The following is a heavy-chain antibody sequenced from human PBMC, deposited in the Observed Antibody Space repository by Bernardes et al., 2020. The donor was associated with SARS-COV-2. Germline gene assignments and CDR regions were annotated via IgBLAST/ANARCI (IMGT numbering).Heavy chain of an antibody. D-gene: IGHD2-15*01. Sequence: ASVKVSCKASGYVFTTYYMHWVRQAPGQGLEWMGIINPLGGSRTYAQQFQGRVSMTRDTSTSTVYMELSSLRSEDTAVYYCARGEGPYCSGGNCYWFDSWGQGTLVTVSS. CDR2: INPLGGSR. J-gene: IGHJ5*01. V-gene: IGHV1-46*01. CDR1: GYVFTTYY. CDR3: ARGEGPYCSGGNCYWFDS.